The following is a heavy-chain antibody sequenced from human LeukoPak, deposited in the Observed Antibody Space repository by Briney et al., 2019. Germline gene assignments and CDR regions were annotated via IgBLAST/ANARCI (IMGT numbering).Heavy chain of an antibody. CDR1: GGSISSHY. Sequence: SETLSLTCTVSGGSISSHYWNWIRQPPGKGLEWIGYVHYSGSTNYSPSLKSRVTISLDTSKNQFSLKLNFVTAADTAEYYCASGRVGQLVFGSWGQGTLVTVSS. J-gene: IGHJ5*02. CDR2: VHYSGST. D-gene: IGHD6-6*01. V-gene: IGHV4-59*11. CDR3: ASGRVGQLVFGS.